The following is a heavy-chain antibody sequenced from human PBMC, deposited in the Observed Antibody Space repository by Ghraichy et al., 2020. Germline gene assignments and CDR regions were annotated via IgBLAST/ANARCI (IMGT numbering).Heavy chain of an antibody. V-gene: IGHV1-69*06. CDR1: GGTFSSYA. CDR3: AREHLRYFDWLSDAFDI. J-gene: IGHJ3*02. Sequence: SVKVSCKASGGTFSSYAISWVRQAPGQGLEWMGGIIPIFGTANYAQKFQGRVTITADKSTSTAYMELSSLRSEDTAVYYCAREHLRYFDWLSDAFDIWDQGTMVTVSS. D-gene: IGHD3-9*01. CDR2: IIPIFGTA.